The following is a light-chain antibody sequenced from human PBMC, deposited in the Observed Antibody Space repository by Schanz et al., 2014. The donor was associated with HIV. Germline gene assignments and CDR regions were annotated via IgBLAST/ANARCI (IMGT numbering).Light chain of an antibody. V-gene: IGKV1-8*01. CDR1: QDFRTY. J-gene: IGKJ4*01. Sequence: AIRMTQSPSSLSASTGDRVTITCRASQDFRTYLAWYQQKPGQAPNLLIYSASTLHSGVPSRFSGSGSGTDFTLTISSLQPEDFASYFCQQGHTFPLTFGGGTRVQIK. CDR3: QQGHTFPLT. CDR2: SAS.